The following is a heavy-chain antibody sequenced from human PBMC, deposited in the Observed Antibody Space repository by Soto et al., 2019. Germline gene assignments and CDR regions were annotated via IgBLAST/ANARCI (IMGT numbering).Heavy chain of an antibody. J-gene: IGHJ4*02. CDR3: ARGGGRGTMIVVVTLFDY. D-gene: IGHD3-22*01. CDR1: GFTFSSYA. CDR2: ISYDGSNK. V-gene: IGHV3-30-3*01. Sequence: QVQLVESGGGVVQPGRSLRLSCAASGFTFSSYAMHWVRQAPGKGLEWVAVISYDGSNKYYADSVKGRFTISRDNSKNALYLQMTSRRAEDTAVYYCARGGGRGTMIVVVTLFDYWGQGTLVTVSS.